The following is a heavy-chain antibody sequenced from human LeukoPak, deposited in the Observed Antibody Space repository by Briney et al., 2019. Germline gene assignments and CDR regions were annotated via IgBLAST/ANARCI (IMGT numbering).Heavy chain of an antibody. CDR3: ARDPRPTLWFGELLVFDY. J-gene: IGHJ4*02. CDR1: GGSISSSSYY. Sequence: SETLSLTCTVSGGSISSSSYYWGWIRQPPGKGLEWIGSIYYSGSTYYNPSLKSRVTISVDTSKNQFSLKLSSVTAADTAVYHCARDPRPTLWFGELLVFDYWGQGILVTVSS. D-gene: IGHD3-10*01. CDR2: IYYSGST. V-gene: IGHV4-39*07.